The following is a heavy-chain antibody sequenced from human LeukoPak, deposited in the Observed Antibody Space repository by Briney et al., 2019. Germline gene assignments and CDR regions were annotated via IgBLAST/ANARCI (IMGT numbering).Heavy chain of an antibody. D-gene: IGHD1-26*01. J-gene: IGHJ4*02. CDR3: AIGSGSYYGAQFDY. CDR2: INGDGSST. Sequence: GGSLRLSCAASGFTFSSYWMHWVRQAPGKGLVWVSRINGDGSSTAYADSVKGRFTISRDNSKNTLYLQMNSLRAEDTAVYYCAIGSGSYYGAQFDYWGQGTLVTVSS. V-gene: IGHV3-74*01. CDR1: GFTFSSYW.